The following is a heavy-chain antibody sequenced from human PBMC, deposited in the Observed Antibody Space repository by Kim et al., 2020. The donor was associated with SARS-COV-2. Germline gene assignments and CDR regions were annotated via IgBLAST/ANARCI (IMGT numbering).Heavy chain of an antibody. CDR2: IYLAGST. Sequence: SETLSLTCSVSGGSITSNNWWSWVRQSPGKGLEWIGEIYLAGSTNYNPSLKSRVSMSLDRSKKQFSLNLTSVTAADTAVYYCAGDSFDPWGQGTLVTVSS. J-gene: IGHJ5*02. CDR3: AGDSFDP. V-gene: IGHV4-4*02. CDR1: GGSITSNNW.